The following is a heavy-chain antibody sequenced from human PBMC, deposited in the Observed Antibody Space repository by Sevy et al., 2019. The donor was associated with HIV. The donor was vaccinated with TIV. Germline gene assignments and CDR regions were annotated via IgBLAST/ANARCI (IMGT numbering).Heavy chain of an antibody. J-gene: IGHJ6*02. CDR3: AQESYDSWNGPVDYDYGMDV. CDR1: GYSFSDSGYY. CDR2: INPKSGAT. D-gene: IGHD3-3*01. Sequence: ASVKVSCKASGYSFSDSGYYVHWVRQAPGQGLEWMGWINPKSGATKYAQKFQGRVTMTRDTSVSTANMELTRLTSDDTAVYYRAQESYDSWNGPVDYDYGMDVWGQGTTVTVSS. V-gene: IGHV1-2*02.